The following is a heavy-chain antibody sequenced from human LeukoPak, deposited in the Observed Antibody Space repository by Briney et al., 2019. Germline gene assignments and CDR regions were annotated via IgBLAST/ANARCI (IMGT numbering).Heavy chain of an antibody. V-gene: IGHV3-20*04. D-gene: IGHD4-11*01. J-gene: IGHJ4*02. CDR2: INWNGGNT. CDR3: ARVASNYDFDC. Sequence: GGSLRLSCAASGFSFDDHAMHWVRQAPGKGLEWVSGINWNGGNTGYADSVKGRFTISRDNAKNSLYLQMNSLRAEDTALYYCARVASNYDFDCWGQGTLVTVSS. CDR1: GFSFDDHA.